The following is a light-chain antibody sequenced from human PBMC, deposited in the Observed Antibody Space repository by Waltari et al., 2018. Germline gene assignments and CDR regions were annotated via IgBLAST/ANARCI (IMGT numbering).Light chain of an antibody. Sequence: VLTQSPGTLSLSPGERATLSCRASQSLTKRYLAWYQQKPGQAPRLLIYGASSRAAGIPDRCRGSGSWTDFTLTSSRLEPEDVAVYYCQQYGSSVLYTFGQGTKLEIK. J-gene: IGKJ2*01. CDR1: QSLTKRY. CDR3: QQYGSSVLYT. CDR2: GAS. V-gene: IGKV3-20*01.